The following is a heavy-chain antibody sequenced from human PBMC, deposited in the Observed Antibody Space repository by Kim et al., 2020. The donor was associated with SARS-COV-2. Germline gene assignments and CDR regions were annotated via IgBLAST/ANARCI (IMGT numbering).Heavy chain of an antibody. J-gene: IGHJ6*02. D-gene: IGHD3-22*01. Sequence: SETLSLTCAVYGGSFSGYYWSWIRQPPGKGLEWIGEINHSGSTNYNPSLKSRVTISVDTSKNQFSLKLSSVTAADTAVYYCARGSPYYYDSSGYYVGYYYGMDVWGQGTTVTVSS. CDR3: ARGSPYYYDSSGYYVGYYYGMDV. CDR1: GGSFSGYY. V-gene: IGHV4-34*01. CDR2: INHSGST.